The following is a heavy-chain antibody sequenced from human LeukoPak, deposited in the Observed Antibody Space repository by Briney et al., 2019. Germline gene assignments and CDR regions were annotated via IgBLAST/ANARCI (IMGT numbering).Heavy chain of an antibody. D-gene: IGHD5-18*01. V-gene: IGHV4-39*01. CDR3: ATPINDRSYGPPYDFDY. Sequence: SETLSPTCTVSGGSISSSTCYWRWIRQPPGKGLEWIGSIYYSGSTYYNPSLKSRVTISVDTSKNQFSLKLTSVTAADSAIDYCATPINDRSYGPPYDFDYWGPGTLVTVSS. CDR2: IYYSGST. CDR1: GGSISSSTCY. J-gene: IGHJ4*02.